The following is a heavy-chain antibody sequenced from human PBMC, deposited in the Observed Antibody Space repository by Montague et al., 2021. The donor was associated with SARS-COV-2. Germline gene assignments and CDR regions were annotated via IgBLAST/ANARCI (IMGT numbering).Heavy chain of an antibody. Sequence: SETLSLTCTVSGGSISSSNYYWGRIRQPPGKGLEWIGNMYYSGSTYHNPSLKGRVTISIDTSKNQFSLKLSSVTAADTAVYYCARDDVVLQGVTKGMDVWGQGTTVTVSS. V-gene: IGHV4-39*07. CDR3: ARDDVVLQGVTKGMDV. CDR1: GGSISSSNYY. CDR2: MYYSGST. D-gene: IGHD3-10*01. J-gene: IGHJ6*02.